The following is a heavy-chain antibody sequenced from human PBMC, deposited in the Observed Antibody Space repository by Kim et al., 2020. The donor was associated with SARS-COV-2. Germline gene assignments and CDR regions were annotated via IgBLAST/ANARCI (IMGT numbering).Heavy chain of an antibody. D-gene: IGHD1-7*01. CDR3: ARDPNWNYRLNY. J-gene: IGHJ4*02. Sequence: GGSLRLSCAVSGFTLSSSAIHWVRQAPGKGLEWVALISHGGSSKYYADSVKGRFTVSRDISKNTVYLQMNSLRSEDAAVYYCARDPNWNYRLNYWGQGTL. CDR1: GFTLSSSA. V-gene: IGHV3-30*04. CDR2: ISHGGSSK.